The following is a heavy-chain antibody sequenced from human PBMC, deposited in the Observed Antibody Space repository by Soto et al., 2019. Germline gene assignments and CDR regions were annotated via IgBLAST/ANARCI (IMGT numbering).Heavy chain of an antibody. D-gene: IGHD6-19*01. V-gene: IGHV1-69*01. CDR3: ARAAVACIYALDF. CDR1: VGNLSGYV. J-gene: IGHJ3*01. Sequence: WVKGFCKAHVGNLSGYVVSCVRLAPGQALEWMGGIIPIFGTANYAQKFQGRVTITADESTSTAYMELSSLRSEDPAVYYCARAAVACIYALDFWGQGSMVTVTS. CDR2: IIPIFGTA.